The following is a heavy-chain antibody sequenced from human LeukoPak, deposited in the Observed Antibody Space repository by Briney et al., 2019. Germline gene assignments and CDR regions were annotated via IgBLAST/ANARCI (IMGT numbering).Heavy chain of an antibody. V-gene: IGHV4-38-2*02. CDR1: GGSISSSYY. CDR2: IYHSGST. J-gene: IGHJ4*02. CDR3: ATNLPGYSSSWYAVDY. D-gene: IGHD6-13*01. Sequence: SETLSLTCTVSGGSISSSYYWSWIRQPPGKGLEWIGSIYHSGSTYYNPSLKSRVTISVDTSKNQFSLKLSSVTAADTAVYYCATNLPGYSSSWYAVDYWGQGTLVTVSS.